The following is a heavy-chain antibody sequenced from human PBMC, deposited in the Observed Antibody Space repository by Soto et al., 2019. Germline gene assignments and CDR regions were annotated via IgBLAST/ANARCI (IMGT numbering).Heavy chain of an antibody. D-gene: IGHD3-10*01. J-gene: IGHJ5*02. Sequence: GESLKISCKGSGYSFTSYWIGWVRQMPGKGLEWMGIIYPGDPDTRYSPSFQGQVTISADKSISTAYLQWSSLKASDTAMYYCARQPDYYYGSGSYFRTWFDPWGQGTLVTVSS. CDR1: GYSFTSYW. CDR2: IYPGDPDT. V-gene: IGHV5-51*01. CDR3: ARQPDYYYGSGSYFRTWFDP.